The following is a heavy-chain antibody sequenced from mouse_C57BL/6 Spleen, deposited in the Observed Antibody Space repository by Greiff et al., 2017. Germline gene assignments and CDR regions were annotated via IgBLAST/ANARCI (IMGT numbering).Heavy chain of an antibody. Sequence: VQLKQPGAELVKPGASVKLSCKASGYTFTSYWMQWVKQRPGQGLEWIGEIDPSDSYTNYNQKFKGKATLTVDTSSSTAYMQLSSLTSEDSAVYYCAITTEEGFAYWGQGTLVTVSA. CDR3: AITTEEGFAY. D-gene: IGHD1-1*01. CDR1: GYTFTSYW. V-gene: IGHV1-50*01. J-gene: IGHJ3*01. CDR2: IDPSDSYT.